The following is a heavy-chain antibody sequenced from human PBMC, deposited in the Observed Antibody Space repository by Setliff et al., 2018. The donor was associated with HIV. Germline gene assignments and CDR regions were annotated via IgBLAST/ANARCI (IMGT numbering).Heavy chain of an antibody. CDR1: GGSISRYY. J-gene: IGHJ4*02. Sequence: SETLSLTCTVSGGSISRYYWSWIRQPPGKGLEWIGYMYYSGSTNYNPSLKSRVTISVDTSKNQSSLKLSSVTAADTAVYYCARAGTIDSSGYYAVWGQGTLVTVYS. V-gene: IGHV4-59*01. CDR2: MYYSGST. D-gene: IGHD3-22*01. CDR3: ARAGTIDSSGYYAV.